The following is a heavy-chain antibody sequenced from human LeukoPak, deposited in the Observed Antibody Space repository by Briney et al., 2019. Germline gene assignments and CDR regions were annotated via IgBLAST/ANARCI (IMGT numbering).Heavy chain of an antibody. CDR2: INPNSGGT. Sequence: ASVKVSCKASGYTFTSYAMNWVRQAPGQGLEWMGWINPNSGGTNYAQKFQGRVTMTRDTSISTAYMELSRLRSDDTAVYYCAREGGIIVSLLDYWGQGTLVTVSS. J-gene: IGHJ4*02. V-gene: IGHV1-2*02. D-gene: IGHD2-15*01. CDR3: AREGGIIVSLLDY. CDR1: GYTFTSYA.